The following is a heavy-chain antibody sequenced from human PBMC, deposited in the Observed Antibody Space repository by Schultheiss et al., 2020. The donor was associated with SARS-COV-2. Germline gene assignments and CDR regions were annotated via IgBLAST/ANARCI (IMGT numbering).Heavy chain of an antibody. CDR2: INADNGNT. CDR1: GYTFTSYA. V-gene: IGHV1-3*01. J-gene: IGHJ5*02. Sequence: ASVKVSCKASGYTFTSYAMHWVRQAPGQRLEWMGWINADNGNTKYSQKFQGRVTMTTDTSTSTAYMELRSLRSDDTAVYYCARDRGTGTTLYFVVNWFDPWGQGTLVTVSS. D-gene: IGHD1-7*01. CDR3: ARDRGTGTTLYFVVNWFDP.